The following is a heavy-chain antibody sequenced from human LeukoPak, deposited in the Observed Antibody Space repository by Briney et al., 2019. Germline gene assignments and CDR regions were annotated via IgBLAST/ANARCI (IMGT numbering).Heavy chain of an antibody. J-gene: IGHJ4*02. CDR2: IRYDGSNK. CDR3: AKGGARIAVAGKGIDY. Sequence: GGSLRLXCAASGFTFSSYGMHWVRQAPGKGLEWVAFIRYDGSNKHYADSVKGRFTISRDNSKNTLYLQMNSLRAEDTAVYYCAKGGARIAVAGKGIDYWGQGTLVTVSS. V-gene: IGHV3-30*02. CDR1: GFTFSSYG. D-gene: IGHD6-19*01.